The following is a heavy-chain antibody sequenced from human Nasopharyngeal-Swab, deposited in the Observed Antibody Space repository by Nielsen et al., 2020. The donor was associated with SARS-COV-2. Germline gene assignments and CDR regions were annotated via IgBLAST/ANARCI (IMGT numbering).Heavy chain of an antibody. CDR2: IIPIFGTA. D-gene: IGHD6-6*01. CDR3: AKGGLYSSSSAWFDY. J-gene: IGHJ5*01. V-gene: IGHV1-69*13. CDR1: GGTFSSYA. Sequence: SVKVSCKASGGTFSSYAISWVRQAPGQGLEWMGGIIPIFGTANYAQKFQGRVTITADESTSTAYMELSSLRSEDTAVYYCAKGGLYSSSSAWFDYWGQGTLVTVSS.